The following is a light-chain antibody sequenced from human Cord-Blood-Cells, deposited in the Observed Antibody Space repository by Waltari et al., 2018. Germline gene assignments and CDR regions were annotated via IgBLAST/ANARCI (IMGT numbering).Light chain of an antibody. V-gene: IGLV2-14*04. CDR1: SSDVGGYNY. J-gene: IGLJ1*01. CDR3: SSYTSSSTYV. CDR2: DVS. Sequence: SVSGSPGQSITISCTGTSSDVGGYNYVSWYQQHPGKAPKRMIYDVSNRPSGVSNRFSGSKSGNTAALTISGLQAEDEADYYCSSYTSSSTYVFGTGTKVTVL.